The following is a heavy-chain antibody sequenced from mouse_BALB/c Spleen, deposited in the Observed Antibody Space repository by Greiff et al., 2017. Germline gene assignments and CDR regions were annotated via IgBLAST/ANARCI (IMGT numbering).Heavy chain of an antibody. V-gene: IGHV1-18*01. CDR3: ARGYYYDSNAMDY. CDR2: INPSNGGT. Sequence: EVQLQESGPELVKPGASVKISCKASGYTFTDYTMHWVKQSHGKGLEWIGGINPSNGGTSYNQKFKGKATLTVDKSSSTAYMELRSLTSEDSAVYYCARGYYYDSNAMDYWGQGTSVTVSS. J-gene: IGHJ4*01. D-gene: IGHD2-4*01. CDR1: GYTFTDYT.